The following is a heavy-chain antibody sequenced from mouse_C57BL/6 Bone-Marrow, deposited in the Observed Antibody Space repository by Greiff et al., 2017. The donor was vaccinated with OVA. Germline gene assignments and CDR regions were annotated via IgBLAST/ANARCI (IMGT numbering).Heavy chain of an antibody. CDR2: IDHSDSYT. V-gene: IGHV1-69*01. J-gene: IGHJ4*01. D-gene: IGHD2-2*01. Sequence: QVQLQQPGAELVMPGASVKLSCKASGYTFTSYWMHWVKQRPGQGLEWIGEIDHSDSYTNYNQKFKGKSTLTVDKSSSTAYMQLSSLTSEDSAVYYCARGGYDGDYYAMDYWGQGTSVTVSS. CDR1: GYTFTSYW. CDR3: ARGGYDGDYYAMDY.